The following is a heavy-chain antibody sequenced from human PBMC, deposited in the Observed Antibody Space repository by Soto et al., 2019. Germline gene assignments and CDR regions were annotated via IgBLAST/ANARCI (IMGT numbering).Heavy chain of an antibody. CDR3: ASDLHDYGDYSDLKFDY. CDR1: GYTFTSYA. J-gene: IGHJ4*02. Sequence: ASVKVSCKASGYTFTSYAMHWVRQAPGQRLEWMGWINAGNGNTKYSQKIQGRVTITRDTSASTAYMELSSLRSEDTAVYYCASDLHDYGDYSDLKFDYWGQGTLVTVSS. D-gene: IGHD4-17*01. V-gene: IGHV1-3*01. CDR2: INAGNGNT.